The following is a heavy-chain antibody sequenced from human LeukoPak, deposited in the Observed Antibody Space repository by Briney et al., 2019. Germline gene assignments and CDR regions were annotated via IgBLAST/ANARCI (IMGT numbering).Heavy chain of an antibody. CDR1: GGSFSGYY. V-gene: IGHV4-34*01. Sequence: SETLSLTCAVYGGSFSGYYWSWIRQPPGKGLEWIGEINHSGSTNYNPSLKSRVTMSVDTSKNHVSLKLNSVTAADTAVYYCAREAYYYDSSGQNTLGYWGQGTLVTVSS. CDR2: INHSGST. CDR3: AREAYYYDSSGQNTLGY. J-gene: IGHJ4*02. D-gene: IGHD3-22*01.